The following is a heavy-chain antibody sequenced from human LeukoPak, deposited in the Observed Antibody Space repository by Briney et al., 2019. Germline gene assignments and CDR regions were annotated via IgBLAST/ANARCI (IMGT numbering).Heavy chain of an antibody. J-gene: IGHJ4*02. D-gene: IGHD3-3*02. V-gene: IGHV1-69*13. CDR3: ARERAPFSNFDY. CDR2: IIPIFGTA. Sequence: GASVKVSCKASGGTFSSYAISWVRQAPGQGLEWMGGIIPIFGTANYAQKFQGRVTITADESTSTAYMELSSLRSEDTAVYYCARERAPFSNFDYWGQGTLVTVSS. CDR1: GGTFSSYA.